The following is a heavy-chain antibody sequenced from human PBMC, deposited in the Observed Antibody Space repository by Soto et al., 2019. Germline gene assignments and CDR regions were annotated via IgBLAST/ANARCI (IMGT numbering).Heavy chain of an antibody. CDR1: GITFGSRA. CDR3: VKEGKMGVEGFDF. J-gene: IGHJ4*02. CDR2: VRGDFVTT. Sequence: EVQLLESGGDLVQPGGSLRLSCVASGITFGSRAMSWVRQAPGEGLGWVSGVRGDFVTTPYADTVKGRFTISRDNSKNTLYLQMNSLRAEDTAIYYCVKEGKMGVEGFDFWGQGTLVTVSS. V-gene: IGHV3-23*01. D-gene: IGHD1-26*01.